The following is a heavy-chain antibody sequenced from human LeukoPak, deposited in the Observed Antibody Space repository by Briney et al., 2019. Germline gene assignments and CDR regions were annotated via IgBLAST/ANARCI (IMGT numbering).Heavy chain of an antibody. CDR2: IKPDGSEK. J-gene: IGHJ5*01. Sequence: GGFLRLSCAASGFVFSASYMSWFRKAPGKGLEWVATIKPDGSEKYHVDSVSGRFTISRDNTNDSLFLQMNSLRVDDTAVYYCVRGGTYWTVSWGQGTLVNVS. CDR1: GFVFSASY. CDR3: VRGGTYWTVS. V-gene: IGHV3-7*01.